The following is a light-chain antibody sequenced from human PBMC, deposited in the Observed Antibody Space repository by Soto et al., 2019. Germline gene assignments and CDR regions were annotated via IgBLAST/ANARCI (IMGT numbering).Light chain of an antibody. J-gene: IGLJ2*01. CDR2: DVS. CDR1: SSDVGGYDY. Sequence: QSALTQPASVSASPGQSIAISCTGTSSDVGGYDYVSWYQQHPGKAPKLMIYDVSERPSVVSDRFSGSKSGNTASLTISGLHAEDEAHYYCSSYTSSTTVLFGGGTKLTVL. V-gene: IGLV2-14*03. CDR3: SSYTSSTTVL.